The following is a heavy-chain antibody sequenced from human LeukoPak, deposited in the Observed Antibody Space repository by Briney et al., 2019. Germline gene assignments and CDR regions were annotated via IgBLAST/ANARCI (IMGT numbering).Heavy chain of an antibody. CDR1: GGTFSSYA. CDR2: IIPIFGTA. J-gene: IGHJ5*02. CDR3: ASLRRGYSYPLWFDP. V-gene: IGHV1-69*05. Sequence: SVKVSCKASGGTFSSYAISWVRQAPGQGLEWMGGIIPIFGTANYAQKFQGRVTITTDESTSTAYMELSSLRSEDTAVYYCASLRRGYSYPLWFDPWGQGTLVTVSS. D-gene: IGHD5-18*01.